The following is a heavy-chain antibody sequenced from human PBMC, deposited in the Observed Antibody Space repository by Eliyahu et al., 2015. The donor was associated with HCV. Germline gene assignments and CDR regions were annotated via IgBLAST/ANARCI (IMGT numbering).Heavy chain of an antibody. D-gene: IGHD3/OR15-3a*01. CDR2: ITGDGGGT. CDR3: AKRDYSNPSDFFPLFRH. CDR1: GFTFSTYA. J-gene: IGHJ1*01. Sequence: EVQLLESGGGLVQPEGSLRLSCAASGFTFSTYAMAWVRQAPGKGLELVSGITGDGGGTYYADSVKGRFSISRDNSKNTLYLQMNSLRVDDTAVYFCAKRDYSNPSDFFPLFRHWGQGTLVTVSS. V-gene: IGHV3-23*01.